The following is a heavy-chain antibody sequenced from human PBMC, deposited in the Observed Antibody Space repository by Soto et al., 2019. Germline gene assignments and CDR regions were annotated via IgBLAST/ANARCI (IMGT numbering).Heavy chain of an antibody. CDR1: GFNVNIDY. CDR2: IYSGETT. Sequence: GGSLRLSCAASGFNVNIDYMNWVRQTPGKGLEWVASIYSGETTYYADSVRGRFTISSDKSKNTLYFQLSSLRIEDTAVYYCTRDGRGLGRLSLFEYWGQVVLVTVSS. D-gene: IGHD2-21*02. CDR3: TRDGRGLGRLSLFEY. J-gene: IGHJ4*02. V-gene: IGHV3-53*01.